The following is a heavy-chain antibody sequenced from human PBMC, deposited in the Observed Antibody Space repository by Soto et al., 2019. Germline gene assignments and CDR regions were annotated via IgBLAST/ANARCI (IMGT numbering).Heavy chain of an antibody. CDR2: INHSGST. CDR3: ARLYSGYESADY. V-gene: IGHV4-34*01. J-gene: IGHJ4*02. Sequence: SLTCAVYGGSFSGYYWSWIRQPPGEGLEWIGEINHSGSTNYNPSLKSRVTISVDTSKNQFSLKLSSVTAADTAVYYCARLYSGYESADYWGQGTLVTVSS. CDR1: GGSFSGYY. D-gene: IGHD5-12*01.